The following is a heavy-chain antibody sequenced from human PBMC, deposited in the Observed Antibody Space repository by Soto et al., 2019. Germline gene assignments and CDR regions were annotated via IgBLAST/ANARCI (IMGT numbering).Heavy chain of an antibody. Sequence: EVQLLESGGGLVQPRGSLRLSCAASGFTFSTYGMSWVRQAPGKGMEWVSVISGGGGDTYYAGSVKGRFTISRDNSKNTLYLEMNSLRAEDTAVYYSAKTQQWGLPLSGGMDVWGQGTTVTVSS. CDR1: GFTFSTYG. CDR2: ISGGGGDT. CDR3: AKTQQWGLPLSGGMDV. D-gene: IGHD6-19*01. V-gene: IGHV3-23*01. J-gene: IGHJ6*02.